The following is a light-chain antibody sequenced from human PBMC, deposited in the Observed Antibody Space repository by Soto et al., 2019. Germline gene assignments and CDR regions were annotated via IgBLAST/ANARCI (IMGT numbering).Light chain of an antibody. J-gene: IGKJ5*01. CDR3: QQYGSSPLIS. V-gene: IGKV3-20*01. Sequence: EIVLTQSPATLSLPPGERSTRSCTASQSVSSNLSAWYQQKPGQAPRLLIYGATNRATGIPDRFSGSGSGTDFTLTISRLEPEDFAVYYCQQYGSSPLISFGQGTRLEIK. CDR2: GAT. CDR1: QSVSSNL.